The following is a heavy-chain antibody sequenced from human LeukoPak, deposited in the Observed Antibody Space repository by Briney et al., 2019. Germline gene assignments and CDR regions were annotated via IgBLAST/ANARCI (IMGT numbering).Heavy chain of an antibody. V-gene: IGHV3-9*01. CDR3: AKGKYSSSWYAIDY. J-gene: IGHJ4*02. Sequence: GGSLRLSCAASGFTFDDYAMHWVRQAPGKGLEWVSGISWNSGSIGYADSVKGRSTISRDNAKNSLYLQMNSLRAEDTALYYCAKGKYSSSWYAIDYWGQGTLVTVSS. CDR2: ISWNSGSI. CDR1: GFTFDDYA. D-gene: IGHD6-13*01.